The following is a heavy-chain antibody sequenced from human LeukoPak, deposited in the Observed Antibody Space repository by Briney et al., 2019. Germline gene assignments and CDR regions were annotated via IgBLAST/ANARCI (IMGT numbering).Heavy chain of an antibody. V-gene: IGHV3-23*01. CDR2: ISGSGGST. Sequence: GGSLRLSCAASKFTFNNYAMSWVRQAPGKGLEWVSAISGSGGSTYYADSVKGRFTISRDNSKNTLYLQMNSLRAEDTAVYYCAKDLAEMATIIDYWGQGTLVTVSS. CDR3: AKDLAEMATIIDY. D-gene: IGHD5-24*01. J-gene: IGHJ4*02. CDR1: KFTFNNYA.